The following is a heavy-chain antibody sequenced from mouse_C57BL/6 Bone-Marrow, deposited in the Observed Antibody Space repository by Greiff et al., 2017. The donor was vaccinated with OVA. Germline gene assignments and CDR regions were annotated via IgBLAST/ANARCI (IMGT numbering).Heavy chain of an antibody. CDR1: GYTFTSYG. CDR2: IYPRSGNT. CDR3: ARERLYGSSSFDV. D-gene: IGHD1-1*01. Sequence: QVQLQQSGAELARPGASVKLSCTASGYTFTSYGIRWVKQRPGQGLEWIGEIYPRSGNTYYNEKFKGKATLTADKSSSTAYMELRSLTSEDSAVYFCARERLYGSSSFDVWGTGTTVTVSS. V-gene: IGHV1-81*01. J-gene: IGHJ1*03.